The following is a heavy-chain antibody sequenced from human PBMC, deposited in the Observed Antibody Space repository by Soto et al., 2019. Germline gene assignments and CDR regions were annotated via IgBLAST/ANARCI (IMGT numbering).Heavy chain of an antibody. CDR1: GFTFRSFS. J-gene: IGHJ6*02. CDR3: ARDAKYDFWSGPRAQKAHYGMDV. D-gene: IGHD3-3*01. CDR2: ISSSGSYI. V-gene: IGHV3-21*01. Sequence: PGGSLRLSCAASGFTFRSFSMNWLRQAPGKGLEWVAFISSSGSYIYYADSVKGRFTISRDNAKNSLYLQMNSLRAEDTAVYYCARDAKYDFWSGPRAQKAHYGMDVWGQGTTVTVAS.